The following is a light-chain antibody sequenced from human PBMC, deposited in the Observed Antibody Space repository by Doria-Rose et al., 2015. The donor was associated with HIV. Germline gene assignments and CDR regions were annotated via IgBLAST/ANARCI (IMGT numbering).Light chain of an antibody. Sequence: TQSPGTLSLSPGERATLSCRASQSFSSTYLAWYQQKPGQAPSLLIYDGSTRATGIPDRFSASGSGTDFTLTTNRLEPEDFALYYCRQYGTSWTFGQGTKVEI. CDR3: RQYGTSWT. V-gene: IGKV3-20*01. CDR2: DGS. J-gene: IGKJ1*01. CDR1: QSFSSTY.